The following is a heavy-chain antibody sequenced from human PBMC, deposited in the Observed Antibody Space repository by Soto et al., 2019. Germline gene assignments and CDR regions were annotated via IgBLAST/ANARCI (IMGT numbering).Heavy chain of an antibody. CDR1: GGPFSSYA. V-gene: IGHV1-69*05. CDR2: IIPIFGTA. D-gene: IGHD2-2*01. Sequence: SVKVSCKASGGPFSSYAISWVRQAPGQGLEWMGGIIPIFGTADYAQKCQGRVTMTTDKSTTTAYMGLRSLRSEDTAVYYCARVVPGGEPWFGHWGQGTLVTVS. CDR3: ARVVPGGEPWFGH. J-gene: IGHJ5*02.